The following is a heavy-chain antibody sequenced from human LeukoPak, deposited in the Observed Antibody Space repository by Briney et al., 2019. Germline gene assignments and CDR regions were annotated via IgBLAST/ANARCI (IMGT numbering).Heavy chain of an antibody. Sequence: ASVKVSCKASGYTFTGYFMHWVRQAPGQGLEWMGWINSNSGGTNYAQEFQGRVTMTRDTSISTAYMELNRLRSDDTAVYYCARQVPASPNWFDPWGQGTLVTVSS. J-gene: IGHJ5*02. D-gene: IGHD2-2*01. CDR2: INSNSGGT. CDR1: GYTFTGYF. V-gene: IGHV1-2*02. CDR3: ARQVPASPNWFDP.